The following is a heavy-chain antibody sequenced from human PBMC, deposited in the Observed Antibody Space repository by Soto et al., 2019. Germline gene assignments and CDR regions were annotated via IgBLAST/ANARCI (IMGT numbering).Heavy chain of an antibody. CDR3: AKEKGEWWLFLRGLGRDYFDY. V-gene: IGHV3-30*18. CDR1: GFTFSSYG. Sequence: QVQLVESGGGVVQPGRSLRLSCAASGFTFSSYGMHWVRQAPGKGLEWVAVISYDGSNKYYADSVKGRFTISRDNSKNTLYLQMSSLRGEDTAVYYCAKEKGEWWLFLRGLGRDYFDYWGQGTLVTVSS. J-gene: IGHJ4*02. D-gene: IGHD3-22*01. CDR2: ISYDGSNK.